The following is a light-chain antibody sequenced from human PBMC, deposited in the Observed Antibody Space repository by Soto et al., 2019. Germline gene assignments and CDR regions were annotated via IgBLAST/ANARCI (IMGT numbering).Light chain of an antibody. Sequence: EIVLTQSPGTLSLSPGERATLSCRASQSVSSNFLAWYQHNPCQAPRLLIYGASSMATGIPDRFRGSGSGTDFTLAIIRLEPEDFSLFFSQQYGDYLSTFGPGTKRGYQT. J-gene: IGKJ3*01. V-gene: IGKV3-20*01. CDR1: QSVSSNF. CDR2: GAS. CDR3: QQYGDYLST.